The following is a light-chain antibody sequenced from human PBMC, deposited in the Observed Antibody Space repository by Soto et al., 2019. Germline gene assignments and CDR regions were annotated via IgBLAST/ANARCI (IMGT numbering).Light chain of an antibody. CDR2: GAS. CDR3: QQYGLLPRT. CDR1: QSVTKNY. Sequence: EIVLKQSPATLSSSHGERVTLSCRASQSVTKNYLAWFQQKLGQAPRVLIYGASNRATGIPDRFSGSGSGTDFTLTISRLEPEDFAVYYCQQYGLLPRTFGQGGNVDIK. J-gene: IGKJ1*01. V-gene: IGKV3-20*01.